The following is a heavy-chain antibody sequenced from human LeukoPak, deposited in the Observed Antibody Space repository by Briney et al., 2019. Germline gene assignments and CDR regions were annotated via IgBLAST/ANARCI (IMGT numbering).Heavy chain of an antibody. CDR2: IYTSGST. D-gene: IGHD3-10*01. J-gene: IGHJ3*02. V-gene: IGHV4-61*02. CDR3: ARDLGYYGSGKGAFDI. Sequence: SQTLSLTCTVSGGSINSGTYYWSWIRQPAGKGLEWIGRIYTSGSTDYNPSLKSRVTISVDTSKNQFSLKLSSVTAADTAVYYCARDLGYYGSGKGAFDIWGQGTVVTVSS. CDR1: GGSINSGTYY.